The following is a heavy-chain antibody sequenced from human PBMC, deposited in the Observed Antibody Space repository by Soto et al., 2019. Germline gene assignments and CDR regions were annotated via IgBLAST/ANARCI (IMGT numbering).Heavy chain of an antibody. Sequence: QVQLVQSGAEVKQPGASVKVSCKASGYTFTNYPITWVRQAPGQGLEWMGWINTYNQNTMYAQKFQGRVTMTTDTSTSTSYLELGSLRSDDTAVYYCGRESSGSGWSFDFWGQGSLVTVSS. CDR1: GYTFTNYP. CDR2: INTYNQNT. CDR3: GRESSGSGWSFDF. D-gene: IGHD6-19*01. J-gene: IGHJ4*02. V-gene: IGHV1-18*04.